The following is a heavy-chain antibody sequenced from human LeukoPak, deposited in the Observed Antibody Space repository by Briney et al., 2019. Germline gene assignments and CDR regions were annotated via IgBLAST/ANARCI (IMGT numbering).Heavy chain of an antibody. D-gene: IGHD2-15*01. CDR1: GYTFTSYG. CDR3: ARGSGYSYYYYMDV. V-gene: IGHV1-8*02. CDR2: MNPNSGNT. J-gene: IGHJ6*03. Sequence: GASVKVSCKASGYTFTSYGISWVRQVPGQGLEWMGWMNPNSGNTGYAQKFQGRVTMTRNTSISTAYMELSSLRSEDTAVYYCARGSGYSYYYYMDVWGKGTTVTVSS.